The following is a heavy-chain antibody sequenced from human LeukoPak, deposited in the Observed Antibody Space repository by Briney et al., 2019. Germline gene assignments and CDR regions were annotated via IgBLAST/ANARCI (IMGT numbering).Heavy chain of an antibody. CDR2: IKRDGSEK. V-gene: IGHV3-7*01. J-gene: IGHJ4*02. CDR1: GFTFSDYY. D-gene: IGHD2-2*01. CDR3: ARVLGGLPPAFSY. Sequence: GGSLRLSCAASGFTFSDYYMSWIRQAPGKGLEWVANIKRDGSEKYYVDSVKSRFTISRDNAKNSLYLQMNSLRAEDTAVYYCARVLGGLPPAFSYWGQGTLVTVSS.